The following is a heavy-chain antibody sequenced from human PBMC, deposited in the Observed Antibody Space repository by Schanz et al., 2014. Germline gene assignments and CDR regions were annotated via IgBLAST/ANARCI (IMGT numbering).Heavy chain of an antibody. Sequence: EVQLVESGGGLVKPGGSLTLSCAASGFSISDAWMHWVRQAPGKGLEWVSSISIRGGNTYYTDSVKGRFTISRDNAKNSLYLQMNSLRAEDTAVYYCARDKGGYYPFDYWGQGTLVTVSS. CDR1: GFSISDAW. CDR2: ISIRGGNT. V-gene: IGHV3-21*01. CDR3: ARDKGGYYPFDY. D-gene: IGHD3-3*01. J-gene: IGHJ4*02.